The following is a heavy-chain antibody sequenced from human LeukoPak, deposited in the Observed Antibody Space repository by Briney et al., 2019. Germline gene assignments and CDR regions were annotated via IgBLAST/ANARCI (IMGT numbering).Heavy chain of an antibody. Sequence: GGSLRLSCTASGFIFNNYGMNWVRQAQGKGLEWISYIKGRSDTIHYADSLKGRFTISRDNAKNTLSLQMTSLRAEDTAIYYCVRGQGAHDNWFDPWGQGTLVTVAS. CDR1: GFIFNNYG. V-gene: IGHV3-48*01. J-gene: IGHJ5*02. D-gene: IGHD4/OR15-4a*01. CDR3: VRGQGAHDNWFDP. CDR2: IKGRSDTI.